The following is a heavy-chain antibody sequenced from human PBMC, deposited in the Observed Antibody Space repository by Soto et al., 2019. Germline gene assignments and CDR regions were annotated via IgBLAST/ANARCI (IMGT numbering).Heavy chain of an antibody. CDR2: ISGSGGST. CDR3: AKGSLVTMIVVVIGSPPLGAFDI. D-gene: IGHD3-22*01. CDR1: GFTFSSYA. Sequence: GGSLRLSCAASGFTFSSYAMGWVRQAPGKGLEWVSAISGSGGSTYYADSVKGRFTISRDNSKNTLYLQMNSLRAEDTAVYYCAKGSLVTMIVVVIGSPPLGAFDIWGQGTMVTVSS. V-gene: IGHV3-23*01. J-gene: IGHJ3*02.